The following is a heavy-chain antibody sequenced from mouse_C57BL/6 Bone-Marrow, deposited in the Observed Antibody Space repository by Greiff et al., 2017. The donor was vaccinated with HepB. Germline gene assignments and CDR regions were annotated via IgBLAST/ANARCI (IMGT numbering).Heavy chain of an antibody. D-gene: IGHD2-1*01. CDR3: ARSDNYGIKGYAMDY. Sequence: QVQLQQPGAELVKPGASVKLSCKASGYTFTSYWMHWVKQRPGQGLEWIGMIHPNSGSTNYNEKFKSKSTLTVDKSSSTAYMQLSSLTSEDSAVYYCARSDNYGIKGYAMDYWGQGTSVTVSS. J-gene: IGHJ4*01. CDR2: IHPNSGST. V-gene: IGHV1-64*01. CDR1: GYTFTSYW.